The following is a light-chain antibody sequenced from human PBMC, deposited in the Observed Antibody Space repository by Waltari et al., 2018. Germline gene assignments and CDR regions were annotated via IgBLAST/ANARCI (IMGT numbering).Light chain of an antibody. CDR3: QHYVRLPAT. J-gene: IGKJ1*01. Sequence: SCRATRSGCRTSAGYQQKPGQAPRLLIYGASIRATGMPDRFSGRGSGTGCSLTFSRREPADSAMYYCQHYVRLPATVGRGTKVEIK. V-gene: IGKV3-20*01. CDR2: GAS. CDR1: RSGCRTS.